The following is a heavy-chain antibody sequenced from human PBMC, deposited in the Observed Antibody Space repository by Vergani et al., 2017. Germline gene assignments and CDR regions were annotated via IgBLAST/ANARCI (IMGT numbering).Heavy chain of an antibody. V-gene: IGHV5-51*03. CDR2: IYPADSDT. D-gene: IGHD3-3*01. CDR3: VSLTTYTDS. CDR1: EYSFGNYW. Sequence: EVELVQSGPEMRKPGESLKISCKGSEYSFGNYWIGWVRQMPGEGLVWMGIIYPADSDTRYSPSFQGQVTISVDTSISTSFLQWDSLQATVTPLDYFVSLTTYTDSWGQGTLVTVSS. J-gene: IGHJ4*02.